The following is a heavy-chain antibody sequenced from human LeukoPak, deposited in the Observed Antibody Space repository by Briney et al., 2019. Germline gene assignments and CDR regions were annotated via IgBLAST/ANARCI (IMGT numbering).Heavy chain of an antibody. CDR3: ARGGSYGAY. D-gene: IGHD1-26*01. J-gene: IGHJ4*02. CDR2: ISSSSSTI. Sequence: GGSLRLSCAASGFTFSSYSMNWGRQAPGKGLEWGSYISSSSSTIYYADSVKGRFTISRDNAKHSLYLQMNSLRAEDTAVYYCARGGSYGAYWGQGTLVTVSS. CDR1: GFTFSSYS. V-gene: IGHV3-48*04.